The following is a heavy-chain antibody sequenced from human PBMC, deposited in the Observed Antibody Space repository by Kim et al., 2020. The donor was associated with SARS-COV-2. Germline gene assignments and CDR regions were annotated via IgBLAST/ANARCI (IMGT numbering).Heavy chain of an antibody. D-gene: IGHD1-26*01. CDR2: GENT. Sequence: GENTYYADSVKGRFTISRDNAKNTLYLQMNSLRADDTAVYYCGRGSQVDYWGQGTLVTVSS. V-gene: IGHV3-23*01. CDR3: GRGSQVDY. J-gene: IGHJ4*02.